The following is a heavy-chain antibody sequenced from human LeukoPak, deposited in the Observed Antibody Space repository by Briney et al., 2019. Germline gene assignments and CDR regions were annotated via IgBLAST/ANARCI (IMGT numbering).Heavy chain of an antibody. J-gene: IGHJ4*02. CDR2: IYHSGST. CDR3: AREVGATDY. Sequence: SETLSLTCTVSGGSISSSSYYWGWIRQPPGKGLEWIGSIYHSGSTYYNPSLKSRDTISVDTSKNQFSLKLSSVTAADTAVYYCAREVGATDYWGQGTLVTVSS. V-gene: IGHV4-39*07. CDR1: GGSISSSSYY. D-gene: IGHD1-26*01.